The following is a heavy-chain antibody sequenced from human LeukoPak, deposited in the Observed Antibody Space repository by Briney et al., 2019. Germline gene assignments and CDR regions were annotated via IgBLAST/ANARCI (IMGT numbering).Heavy chain of an antibody. CDR2: IWYDGSNK. Sequence: GGSLRLSCAASGFTFSSYGMHWVRQAPGKGLEWVAVIWYDGSNKYYADSVKGRFTISRDNSKNTLYLQMNSLRAEDTAVYYCARHAVEGEWLQFYYFNYWGQGSLVTVSS. V-gene: IGHV3-33*01. J-gene: IGHJ4*02. CDR3: ARHAVEGEWLQFYYFNY. CDR1: GFTFSSYG. D-gene: IGHD5-24*01.